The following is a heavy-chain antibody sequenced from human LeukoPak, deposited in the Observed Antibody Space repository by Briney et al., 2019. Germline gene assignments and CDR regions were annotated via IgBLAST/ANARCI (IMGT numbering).Heavy chain of an antibody. CDR2: INHSGSS. CDR3: ARHGFPYCSGGSCYRRRAFDI. V-gene: IGHV4-34*01. J-gene: IGHJ3*02. D-gene: IGHD2-15*01. Sequence: SETLSLTCAVYGGSFSGYYWSWIRQSTGKGLEWIGEINHSGSSNHNPSLKSRVTISVDTSKNQFSLRLSSVTAADTAVYYCARHGFPYCSGGSCYRRRAFDIWGQGTMVTVSS. CDR1: GGSFSGYY.